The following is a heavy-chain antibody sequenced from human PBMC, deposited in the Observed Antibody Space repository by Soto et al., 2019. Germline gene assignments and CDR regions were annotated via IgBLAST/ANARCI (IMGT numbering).Heavy chain of an antibody. Sequence: SETLSLTCTVSGGSISSSSYYWGWIRQPPGKGLEWIGSIYYSGSTYYNPSLKSRVTISVDTSKNQFSLKLSSVTAADTAVYYCARVTTVTDQIYYYYYGMDVWGQGTTVTVSS. D-gene: IGHD4-4*01. CDR1: GGSISSSSYY. V-gene: IGHV4-39*07. J-gene: IGHJ6*02. CDR2: IYYSGST. CDR3: ARVTTVTDQIYYYYYGMDV.